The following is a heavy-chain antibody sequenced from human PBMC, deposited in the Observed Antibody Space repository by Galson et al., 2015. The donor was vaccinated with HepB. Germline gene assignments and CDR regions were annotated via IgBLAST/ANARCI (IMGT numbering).Heavy chain of an antibody. J-gene: IGHJ6*02. CDR1: GFTFSSYG. Sequence: SLRLSCAASGFTFSSYGMHWVRQAPGKGLEWVAVISYDGSNKYYADSVKGRFTISRDNSKNTLYLQMNSLRAEDTAVYYCAKDLRIAAGYGMDVWGQGTTVTVSS. D-gene: IGHD6-13*01. CDR2: ISYDGSNK. CDR3: AKDLRIAAGYGMDV. V-gene: IGHV3-30*18.